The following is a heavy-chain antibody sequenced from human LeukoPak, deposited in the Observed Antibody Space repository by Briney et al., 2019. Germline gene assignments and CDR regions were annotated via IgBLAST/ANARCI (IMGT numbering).Heavy chain of an antibody. V-gene: IGHV3-21*01. J-gene: IGHJ4*02. CDR1: GFTFSSYS. CDR3: ARGKSSSDATCFDY. CDR2: ISSSSSYI. D-gene: IGHD6-6*01. Sequence: GGSLRLSCAASGFTFSSYSMNWVRQAPGKGLEWVSSISSSSSYIYYADSVKGRFTISRDNAKNSLYLQMNSLRAEDTAVYYCARGKSSSDATCFDYWGQGTLVTVSS.